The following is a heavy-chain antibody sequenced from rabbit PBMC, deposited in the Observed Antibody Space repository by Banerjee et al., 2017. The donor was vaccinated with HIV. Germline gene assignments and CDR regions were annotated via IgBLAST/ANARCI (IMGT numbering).Heavy chain of an antibody. D-gene: IGHD8-1*01. CDR1: GFSFSSGYD. Sequence: QEQLEESGGDLVKPGASLTLTCTASGFSFSSGYDMCWVRQAPGKGLDWIACIYAGSGSTYYASWAKGRFTISKTSSTTVTLQLNSLTAADTATYFCAGRNPPYGGCGYPTWGQGTLVTVS. V-gene: IGHV1S45*01. CDR3: AGRNPPYGGCGYPT. J-gene: IGHJ2*01. CDR2: IYAGSGST.